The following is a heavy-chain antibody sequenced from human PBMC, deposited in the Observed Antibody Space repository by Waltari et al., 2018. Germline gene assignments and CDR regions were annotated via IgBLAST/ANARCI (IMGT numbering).Heavy chain of an antibody. CDR2: ISYNGRNI. V-gene: IGHV3-30*04. CDR1: EFPFSSYA. Sequence: QVQLVESGGGVVQPGRSLRLSCAASEFPFSSYAMHWVRQAPGKGLEWVAVISYNGRNIYYVDSVKGRFTISRDNSEKMLYLQMNSLRAEDTAVYYCARDYCDRTNCHGMDVWGQGTTVTV. J-gene: IGHJ6*02. CDR3: ARDYCDRTNCHGMDV. D-gene: IGHD3-22*01.